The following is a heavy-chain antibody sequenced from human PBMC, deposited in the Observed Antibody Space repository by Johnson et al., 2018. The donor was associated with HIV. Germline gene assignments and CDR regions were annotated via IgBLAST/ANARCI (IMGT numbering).Heavy chain of an antibody. V-gene: IGHV3-20*04. D-gene: IGHD6-13*01. CDR2: INWNGGSK. CDR1: GFTFDEYG. J-gene: IGHJ3*02. Sequence: VQLVESGGGVVRPGGSLRLSCAASGFTFDEYGMSWVRQAPGKGLEWVSGINWNGGSKGYADSVNGRCTITRDKARNFLYLPMNRLTAEDTAVYYCARDRGSSWPYDAFDIWGQGTMVTVSS. CDR3: ARDRGSSWPYDAFDI.